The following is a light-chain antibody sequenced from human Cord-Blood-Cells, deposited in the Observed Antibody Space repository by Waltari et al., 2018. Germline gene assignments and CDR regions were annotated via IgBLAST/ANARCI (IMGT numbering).Light chain of an antibody. CDR1: RSDGGGCNY. CDR3: SSYTSSSTWV. Sequence: QSALTQPASVSGSPGQSITISCTGTRSDGGGCNYVSWYQQHPGKAPKPTIPVVIKRHSGFSDRCAASKAGNTAALTISGLQAEDEADYYCSSYTSSSTWVFGGGTTLTVL. J-gene: IGLJ3*02. V-gene: IGLV2-14*01. CDR2: VVI.